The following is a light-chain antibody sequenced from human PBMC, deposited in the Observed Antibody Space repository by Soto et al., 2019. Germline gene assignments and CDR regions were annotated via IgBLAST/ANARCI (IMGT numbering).Light chain of an antibody. J-gene: IGKJ4*01. CDR1: QSVRNF. CDR2: DAS. V-gene: IGKV3-11*01. CDR3: QQRTNWPLT. Sequence: EIVLTQSPATLSLSPGERATLSCRASQSVRNFLAWYQQKPGQPPRLLISDASNRATGIPARFSGSGSGTDFTLTISNLEPEDFAVYYCQQRTNWPLTFGGGTQVEI.